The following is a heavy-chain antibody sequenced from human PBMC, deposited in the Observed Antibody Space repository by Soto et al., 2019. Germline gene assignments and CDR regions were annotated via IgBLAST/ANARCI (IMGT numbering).Heavy chain of an antibody. CDR2: IYHTGST. J-gene: IGHJ4*02. CDR1: GGSISSSSFY. CDR3: ATLPSGSFYLDY. D-gene: IGHD1-26*01. Sequence: SETLSLTCTVSGGSISSSSFYRGWIRQPPGQGLEWIGSIYHTGSTYYNPSLEGRVTISVDTSKNQFSLKLYSVTTADTAVYFCATLPSGSFYLDYWGQGTLVTVSS. V-gene: IGHV4-39*01.